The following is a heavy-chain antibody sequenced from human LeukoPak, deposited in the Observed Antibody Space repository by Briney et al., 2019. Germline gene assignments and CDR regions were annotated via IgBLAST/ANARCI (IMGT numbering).Heavy chain of an antibody. CDR2: IGRGIT. CDR3: ARDAPAGGKPEYFFDY. J-gene: IGHJ4*02. CDR1: GFTFSSYS. V-gene: IGHV3-48*04. Sequence: GGSLSLSFAASGFTFSSYSMNWVRQAPGKGLEWVSHIGRGITYADSVKGRFTISRDNSKNLVYLEMNSLRAEDTAVYYCARDAPAGGKPEYFFDYWGQGTLVTVSS.